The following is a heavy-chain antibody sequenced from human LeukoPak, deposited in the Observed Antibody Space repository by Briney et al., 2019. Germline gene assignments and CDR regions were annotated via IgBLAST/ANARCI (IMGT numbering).Heavy chain of an antibody. J-gene: IGHJ4*02. V-gene: IGHV1-69*01. CDR1: GGTLSSYA. CDR2: IIPIFGTA. D-gene: IGHD3-22*01. Sequence: ASVKVSCKASGGTLSSYAISWVRQAPGQGLEWMGGIIPIFGTANYAQKFQGRVTITADESTSTAYMELSSLRSEDTAVYYCARALPQLRSSGYSLVFDYWGQGTLVTVSS. CDR3: ARALPQLRSSGYSLVFDY.